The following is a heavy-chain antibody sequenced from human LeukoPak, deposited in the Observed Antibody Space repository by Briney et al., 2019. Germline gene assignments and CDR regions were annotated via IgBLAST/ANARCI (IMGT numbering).Heavy chain of an antibody. D-gene: IGHD2-21*02. V-gene: IGHV4-39*07. CDR1: GDSVTSTTYF. CDR3: ASYPKVRSDGWYYLDF. CDR2: IHYSGGT. J-gene: IGHJ4*02. Sequence: SETLSLTCSVSGDSVTSTTYFWAWIRQPPGKGLEWTGTIHYSGGTYYSPSLRSRVTISIDTSKNQFSLRLTSVTAADTAVYYCASYPKVRSDGWYYLDFWGQGTLVTVSS.